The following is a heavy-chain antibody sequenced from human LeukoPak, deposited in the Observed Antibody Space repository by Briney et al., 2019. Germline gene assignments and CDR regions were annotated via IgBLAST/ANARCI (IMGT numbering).Heavy chain of an antibody. Sequence: GSVKVSCKASGYTFSNFDISWVRQAPGQGLEWMARINTDNGNTDYAQKFQGRVTMTTDTSTNTAYMEMRSLTSDDTAVYYCARDGAHCGSANCYFDNWGQGTLVIVSS. CDR1: GYTFSNFD. V-gene: IGHV1-18*01. J-gene: IGHJ4*02. D-gene: IGHD2-2*01. CDR2: INTDNGNT. CDR3: ARDGAHCGSANCYFDN.